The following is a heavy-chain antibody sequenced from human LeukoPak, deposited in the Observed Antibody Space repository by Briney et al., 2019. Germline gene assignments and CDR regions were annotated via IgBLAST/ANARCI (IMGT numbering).Heavy chain of an antibody. Sequence: GGSLRLSCAASGFTFSSYWMSWVRQAPGKGLEWVANIKQDGSEKYYVESVKGRFTISRDNAKNSLYLQMNSLRAEDTAVYYCARVMGGNWFDPWGQGTLVTVSS. CDR3: ARVMGGNWFDP. CDR2: IKQDGSEK. CDR1: GFTFSSYW. J-gene: IGHJ5*02. V-gene: IGHV3-7*01. D-gene: IGHD3-16*01.